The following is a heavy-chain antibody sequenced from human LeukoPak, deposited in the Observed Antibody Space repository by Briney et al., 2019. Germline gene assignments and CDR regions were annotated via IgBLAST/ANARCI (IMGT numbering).Heavy chain of an antibody. J-gene: IGHJ3*02. Sequence: SQTLSLTCTVSGGSLSSGGYYWSWIRQHPGKGLEWIGYIYYSGSTYYNPSLKSRVTISVDTSKNQFSLKLSSVTAADTAVYYCARVQEDYDFWSGYYTGGDAFDIWGQGTMVTVSS. D-gene: IGHD3-3*01. CDR3: ARVQEDYDFWSGYYTGGDAFDI. V-gene: IGHV4-31*03. CDR1: GGSLSSGGYY. CDR2: IYYSGST.